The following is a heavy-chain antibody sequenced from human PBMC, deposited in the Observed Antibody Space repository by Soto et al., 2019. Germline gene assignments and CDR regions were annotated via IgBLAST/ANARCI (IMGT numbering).Heavy chain of an antibody. D-gene: IGHD2-21*02. Sequence: SETLSLTCGVSGDTISTGGYSWAWIRQPPGKALEWIGHTYHSGNPYYNPSLKSRVIISVDRSKNQFSLKLSSVTVADTAVYYCASLGDQSDYWGQGTLVTVSS. CDR2: TYHSGNP. V-gene: IGHV4-30-2*01. CDR1: GDTISTGGYS. J-gene: IGHJ4*02. CDR3: ASLGDQSDY.